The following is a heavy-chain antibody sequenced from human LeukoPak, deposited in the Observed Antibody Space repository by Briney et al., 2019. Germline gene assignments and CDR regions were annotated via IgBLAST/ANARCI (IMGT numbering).Heavy chain of an antibody. V-gene: IGHV4-39*07. D-gene: IGHD3-22*01. Sequence: SETLSLTCTVSGGSISSSSYYWGWIRQPPGKGLEWIGSIYYSGSTYYNPSLKSRVTISVDTSKNQFSLKLGSVTAADTAVYYCARGPSYDSSGYYYVGLAYWGQGTLVTVSS. J-gene: IGHJ4*02. CDR3: ARGPSYDSSGYYYVGLAY. CDR1: GGSISSSSYY. CDR2: IYYSGST.